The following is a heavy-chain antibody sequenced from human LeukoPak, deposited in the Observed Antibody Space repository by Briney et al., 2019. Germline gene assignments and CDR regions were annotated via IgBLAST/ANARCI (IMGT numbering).Heavy chain of an antibody. CDR2: IYYSGST. CDR3: ARHPISGYYYFDY. Sequence: PSETLSLTCTVSGGSISSSSYSWGWLRQPPGKGLEWIGSIYYSGSTYYNPSLKSRVTISVDTSKNQFSLKLSSVTAADTAVYYCARHPISGYYYFDYWGQGTLVTVSS. D-gene: IGHD5-12*01. J-gene: IGHJ4*02. CDR1: GGSISSSSYS. V-gene: IGHV4-39*01.